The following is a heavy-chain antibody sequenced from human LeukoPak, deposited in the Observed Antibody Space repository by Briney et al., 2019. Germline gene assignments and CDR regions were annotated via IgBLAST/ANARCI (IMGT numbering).Heavy chain of an antibody. D-gene: IGHD3-10*01. CDR3: AKAYGSGSYFFDY. CDR1: GFTFSTYA. Sequence: GGSLRLSCAASGFTFSTYAMTWVRQAPGKGLEWVSAIRGSDISTYYADSVKGRFTISRDNSKNTLYLQINSLRVEDTALYYCAKAYGSGSYFFDYWGQGTPVTVSS. V-gene: IGHV3-23*01. CDR2: IRGSDIST. J-gene: IGHJ4*02.